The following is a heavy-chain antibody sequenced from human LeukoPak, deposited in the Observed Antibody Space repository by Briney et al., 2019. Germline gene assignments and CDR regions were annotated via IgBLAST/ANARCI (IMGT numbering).Heavy chain of an antibody. D-gene: IGHD6-19*01. CDR2: IRYDGRNK. CDR3: ARDHSQWLVIWYYFDY. V-gene: IGHV3-30*02. Sequence: PGGSLRLSCAASGLTFSSYGMHWVRQAPGKGLEWVAFIRYDGRNKYYADSVKGRFTISRDNSKNTLYLQMNSLRAEDTAVYYCARDHSQWLVIWYYFDYWGQGTLVTVSS. J-gene: IGHJ4*02. CDR1: GLTFSSYG.